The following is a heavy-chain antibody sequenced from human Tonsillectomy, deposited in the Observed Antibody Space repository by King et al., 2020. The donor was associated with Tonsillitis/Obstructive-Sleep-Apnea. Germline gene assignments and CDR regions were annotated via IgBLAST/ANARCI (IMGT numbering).Heavy chain of an antibody. Sequence: TFKEFGPVLVKPTETLTLTCTVAWFSLSNARMGVGWIRQPPGKALEWLSPIFSNDNKSYSTSLKSMLTISKETSKSQGVLTMTNMDPVDTATYYCARLNTLDYGDYYVTFDIWGQGTMVTVSS. CDR2: IFSNDNK. V-gene: IGHV2-26*01. CDR1: WFSLSNARMG. D-gene: IGHD4-17*01. J-gene: IGHJ3*02. CDR3: ARLNTLDYGDYYVTFDI.